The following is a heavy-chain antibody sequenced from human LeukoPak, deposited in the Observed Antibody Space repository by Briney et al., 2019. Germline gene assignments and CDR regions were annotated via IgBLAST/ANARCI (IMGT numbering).Heavy chain of an antibody. D-gene: IGHD6-19*01. CDR3: ARIAIAVAGSDY. CDR2: IYYSGST. Sequence: SETLSLTCTVSGGSISSYYWSWIRQPPGRGLEWIGDIYYSGSTYYNPSLKSRVTISVDKSKNQFSLKLSSVTAADTAVYYCARIAIAVAGSDYWGQGTLVTVSS. V-gene: IGHV4-59*12. CDR1: GGSISSYY. J-gene: IGHJ4*02.